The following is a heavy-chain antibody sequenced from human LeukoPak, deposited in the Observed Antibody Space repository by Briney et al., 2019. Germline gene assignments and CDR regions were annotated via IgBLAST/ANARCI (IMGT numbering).Heavy chain of an antibody. CDR2: ISWNSGSI. CDR1: GFTFDDYA. V-gene: IGHV3-9*03. CDR3: AGSVEMATRIDY. D-gene: IGHD5-24*01. J-gene: IGHJ4*02. Sequence: GRSLRLSCAASGFTFDDYAMHWVRQAPGKGLEWVSGISWNSGSIGYADSVKGRFTISRDNAKNSLYLQMNSLRAEDMALYYCAGSVEMATRIDYWGQGTLVTVSS.